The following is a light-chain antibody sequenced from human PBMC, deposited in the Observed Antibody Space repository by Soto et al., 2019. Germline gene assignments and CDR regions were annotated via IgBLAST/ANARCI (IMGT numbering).Light chain of an antibody. CDR2: EVS. CDR3: SSYAGSNIFV. V-gene: IGLV2-8*01. CDR1: SSDVGGYNF. Sequence: QSVLTQPPSASGSPGQSVTISCTGTSSDVGGYNFVAWYQQHPGKAPKLMISEVSKRPSGVPDRFSGSKSGNTASLTVSGLQAEDEADYYCSSYAGSNIFVFGTGTKVTLL. J-gene: IGLJ1*01.